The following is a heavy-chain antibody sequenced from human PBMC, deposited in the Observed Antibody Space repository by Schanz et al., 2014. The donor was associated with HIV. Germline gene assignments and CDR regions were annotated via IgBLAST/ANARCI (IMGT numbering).Heavy chain of an antibody. J-gene: IGHJ4*02. D-gene: IGHD4-4*01. CDR3: ARGGLQWHPEWFDY. Sequence: QVQLVESGGGMVLPGTSLRLSCAASGGTFSAHVFHWVRQAPGRGLEWVALISHDGSNKYYADSVKGRFTVSRDNSKNRVFLQMNSLSTEDAAVYHCARGGLQWHPEWFDYWGQGTLVTVSS. CDR2: ISHDGSNK. V-gene: IGHV3-30*03. CDR1: GGTFSAHV.